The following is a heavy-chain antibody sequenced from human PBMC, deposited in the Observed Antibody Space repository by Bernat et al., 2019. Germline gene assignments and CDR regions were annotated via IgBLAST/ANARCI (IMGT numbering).Heavy chain of an antibody. J-gene: IGHJ5*02. V-gene: IGHV4-61*08. CDR1: GDSVSSSGYL. CDR3: AKSESYSGGNCYFNWFDP. Sequence: QVQLQGSGPGLVKPSETLSLTCTVSGDSVSSSGYLWNWIRQPPGKGLEWIGYVCYSGTTKYNRALKSRVTRSVDTSKNQDSPTQTSATAADTAVYYCAKSESYSGGNCYFNWFDPWGQGTLVTVSS. D-gene: IGHD2-15*01. CDR2: VCYSGTT.